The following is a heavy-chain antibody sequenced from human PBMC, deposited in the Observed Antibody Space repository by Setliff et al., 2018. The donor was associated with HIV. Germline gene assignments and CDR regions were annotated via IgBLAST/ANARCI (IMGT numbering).Heavy chain of an antibody. V-gene: IGHV4-4*07. CDR2: IYSSGST. D-gene: IGHD2-8*01. CDR3: VRDAEGVAAGAIYFYMDV. Sequence: TLSLTCTVSGGSFSSYYWSWIRQSAGKGLEWIGRIYSSGSTNYNPSLKSRVTISLDTSKNQFSLKMNSATAADTALYYCVRDAEGVAAGAIYFYMDVWGKGTTVTVSS. J-gene: IGHJ6*03. CDR1: GGSFSSYY.